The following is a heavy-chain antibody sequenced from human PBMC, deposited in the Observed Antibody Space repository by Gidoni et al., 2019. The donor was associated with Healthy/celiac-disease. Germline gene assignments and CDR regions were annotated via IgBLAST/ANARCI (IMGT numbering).Heavy chain of an antibody. J-gene: IGHJ5*02. Sequence: EVQLLESGGGLVQPGGSLRRSCADSGVTFSSYAMSWCRQAPGKGLEWVAAISGSGSSTSYADSVKVRFTISRDHSKNTLYLQMNSLRAEDTAVYYCAKDPLYCSGGSCYDNWFDPWGQGTLVTVSS. D-gene: IGHD2-15*01. CDR2: ISGSGSST. V-gene: IGHV3-23*01. CDR1: GVTFSSYA. CDR3: AKDPLYCSGGSCYDNWFDP.